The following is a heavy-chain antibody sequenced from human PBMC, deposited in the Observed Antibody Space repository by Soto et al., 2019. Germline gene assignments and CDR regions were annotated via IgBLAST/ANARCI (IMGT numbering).Heavy chain of an antibody. CDR1: GVSISSTNW. V-gene: IGHV4-4*02. CDR2: IFHSGST. D-gene: IGHD2-15*01. CDR3: ARAYETGGKAHY. J-gene: IGHJ4*02. Sequence: SETLSLTCAVSGVSISSTNWWSWVRQPPGKGLEWIGEIFHSGSTNYNPSLKSRVTISVDKSKNQFSLKLSSVTAADTAVYYWARAYETGGKAHYWGRETLVTFS.